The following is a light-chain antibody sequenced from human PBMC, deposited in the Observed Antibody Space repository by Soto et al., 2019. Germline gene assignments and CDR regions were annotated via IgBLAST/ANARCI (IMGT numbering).Light chain of an antibody. V-gene: IGKV3-20*01. CDR2: GAS. CDR1: QSLSSSY. Sequence: EIVLTQSPGTLSLSPGERATLSCRASQSLSSSYLAWYQQKPGQAPRLLIYGASSRATGIPDRFSGSGSGTDFTLTISRLEPEDFAVYYCQQYDSSPWTFGPGTKVDIK. CDR3: QQYDSSPWT. J-gene: IGKJ1*01.